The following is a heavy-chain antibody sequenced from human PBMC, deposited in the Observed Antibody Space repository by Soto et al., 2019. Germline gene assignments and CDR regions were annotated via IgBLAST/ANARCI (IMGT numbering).Heavy chain of an antibody. CDR1: GYTFTSYD. CDR3: ARRNGFSSYYYYGMDV. Sequence: ASVKVSGKASGYTFTSYDINWVRQATGQGLEWMGWMNPNSGNTGYAQKFQGRVTMTRNTSISTAYMELSSLRSEDTAVYYCARRNGFSSYYYYGMDVWGQGTTVTVSS. J-gene: IGHJ6*02. V-gene: IGHV1-8*01. D-gene: IGHD3-3*01. CDR2: MNPNSGNT.